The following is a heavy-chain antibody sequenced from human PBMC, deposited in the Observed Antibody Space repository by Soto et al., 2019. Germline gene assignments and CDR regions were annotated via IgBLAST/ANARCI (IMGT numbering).Heavy chain of an antibody. V-gene: IGHV4-31*03. J-gene: IGHJ5*02. CDR1: CGSITSGGYY. Sequence: PSETLSLTCTVSCGSITSGGYYWSWIRQPPGKGLEWIGYKYHSGTTYYNPSLRGRVSISVDTSKNQFSLKLSSVTAADTAVYYCARDSRYCSGNSCYSPFDPWGQGALVTVSS. D-gene: IGHD2-15*01. CDR3: ARDSRYCSGNSCYSPFDP. CDR2: KYHSGTT.